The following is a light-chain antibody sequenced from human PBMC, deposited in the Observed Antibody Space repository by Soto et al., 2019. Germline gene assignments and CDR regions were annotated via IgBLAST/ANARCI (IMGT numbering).Light chain of an antibody. CDR3: QQYNVWSPT. CDR2: VAS. Sequence: EIVMTQSPATLSVSPGERATLSCRASQSGSSNLAWYQQKPGQTPKLLIYVASTRATGIPARFSGSGSGTEFTLTISSLQSEDFAVYSCQQYNVWSPTFGGGTKVEFQ. J-gene: IGKJ4*01. CDR1: QSGSSN. V-gene: IGKV3-15*01.